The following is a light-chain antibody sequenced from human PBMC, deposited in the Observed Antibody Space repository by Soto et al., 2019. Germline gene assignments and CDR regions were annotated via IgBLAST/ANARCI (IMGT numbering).Light chain of an antibody. CDR3: QQCYNWPQWT. CDR2: DAS. Sequence: EIMLTQSPATLSLSPGSRPPLSCRASQSIGTFFAWYQQKPGQAPRLLIYDASNRATGIPARFSGSGSGTDFTLTISSLEPEDFAVYYCQQCYNWPQWTFGQGTKVDNK. CDR1: QSIGTF. V-gene: IGKV3-11*01. J-gene: IGKJ1*01.